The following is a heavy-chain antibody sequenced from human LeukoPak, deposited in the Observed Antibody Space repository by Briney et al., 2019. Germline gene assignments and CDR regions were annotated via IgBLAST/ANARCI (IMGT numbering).Heavy chain of an antibody. J-gene: IGHJ6*02. D-gene: IGHD3-10*01. Sequence: PGGSLRLSCAASGFTVSSNYMSWVRQAPGKGLEWVSFISGSGTTTYYVDSVKGRFTLSRDNAKNSLFLQMNSLRAEDSAVYYCARDMYYGSGTPMQYGMNVWGPGTTVTVSS. V-gene: IGHV3-11*01. CDR2: ISGSGTTT. CDR3: ARDMYYGSGTPMQYGMNV. CDR1: GFTVSSNY.